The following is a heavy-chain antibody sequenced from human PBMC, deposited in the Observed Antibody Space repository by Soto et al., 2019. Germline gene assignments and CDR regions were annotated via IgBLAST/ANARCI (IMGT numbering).Heavy chain of an antibody. D-gene: IGHD3-22*01. CDR1: GDSVTSGNYY. CDR3: ARGGYNYNSYYYIHFFDY. Sequence: SETLSLTCSASGDSVTSGNYYWAWIRQPPGKGLEWIGYISYSGTTNYNPSLESRVTMSLDTSTNHFSLKLSSVTAADTAVYYCARGGYNYNSYYYIHFFDYWGQGTLVTVSS. V-gene: IGHV4-61*01. J-gene: IGHJ4*02. CDR2: ISYSGTT.